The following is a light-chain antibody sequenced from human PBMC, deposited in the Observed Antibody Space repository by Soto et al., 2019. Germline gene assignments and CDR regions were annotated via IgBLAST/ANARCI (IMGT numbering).Light chain of an antibody. Sequence: EIVLTQSPGTLSLSPGERATLSCRASQSVSSYLAWYQLKPGQAPRLLIYDASNRATGVPARFSGSGSGTDFTLTISRLEPEDFAVYYCQQRSNWPLTFGGGTKVDI. CDR2: DAS. J-gene: IGKJ4*01. CDR3: QQRSNWPLT. V-gene: IGKV3-11*01. CDR1: QSVSSY.